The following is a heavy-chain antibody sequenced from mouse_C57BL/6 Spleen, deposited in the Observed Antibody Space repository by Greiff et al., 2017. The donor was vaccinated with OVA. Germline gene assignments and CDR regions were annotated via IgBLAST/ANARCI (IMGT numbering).Heavy chain of an antibody. J-gene: IGHJ2*01. Sequence: EVKLVESGGGLVQPGGSLTLSCAASGFTFSDYYMSWVRQSPEKRLEWVAFISNGGGSTYYPDTVKGRFTIYRDNAKNTLYLQMSRLKSEDTAMYYCARWNDYNSFDDWGQGTTLTVSS. CDR3: ARWNDYNSFDD. CDR2: ISNGGGST. V-gene: IGHV5-12*01. D-gene: IGHD2-4*01. CDR1: GFTFSDYY.